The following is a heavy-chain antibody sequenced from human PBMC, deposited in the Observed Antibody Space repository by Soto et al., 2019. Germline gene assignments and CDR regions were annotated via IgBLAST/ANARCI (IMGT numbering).Heavy chain of an antibody. CDR3: ASTDSSSSFGY. D-gene: IGHD6-13*01. V-gene: IGHV1-69*13. CDR2: IIPIFGTA. Sequence: GASVKVSCKASGGTFSSYAISWVRQAPGQGLEWMGGIIPIFGTANYAQKFQGRVTITADESTSTAYMELSSLRFEDTAVYYCASTDSSSSFGYWGQGTLVTVSS. CDR1: GGTFSSYA. J-gene: IGHJ4*02.